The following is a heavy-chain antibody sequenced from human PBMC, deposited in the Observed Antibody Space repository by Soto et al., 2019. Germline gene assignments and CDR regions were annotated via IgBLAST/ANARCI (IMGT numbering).Heavy chain of an antibody. CDR3: ATVPPRSSSSYAMDV. CDR2: IIPIFGTA. V-gene: IGHV1-69*13. Sequence: SVKVSCKASGGTFSSYAISWVRQAPGQGLEWMGGIIPIFGTANYAQKFQGRVTITADESTSTAYMELSSLRSEDTAVYCCATVPPRSSSSYAMDVWGQGTTVTVSS. D-gene: IGHD6-6*01. J-gene: IGHJ6*02. CDR1: GGTFSSYA.